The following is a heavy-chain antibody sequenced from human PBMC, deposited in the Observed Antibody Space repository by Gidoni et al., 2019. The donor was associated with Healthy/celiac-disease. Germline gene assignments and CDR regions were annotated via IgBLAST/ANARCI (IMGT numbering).Heavy chain of an antibody. CDR3: ARGNFWFGELLKRGYYYMDV. Sequence: QVQLVQSGAEVKKPGASVKVSCKASGYTFTSYGISWVRQAPGQGLEWMGWISAYNGNTNYAQKLQGRVTMTTDTSTSTAYMELRSLRSDDTAVYYCARGNFWFGELLKRGYYYMDVWGKGTTVTVSS. J-gene: IGHJ6*03. CDR2: ISAYNGNT. CDR1: GYTFTSYG. V-gene: IGHV1-18*01. D-gene: IGHD3-10*01.